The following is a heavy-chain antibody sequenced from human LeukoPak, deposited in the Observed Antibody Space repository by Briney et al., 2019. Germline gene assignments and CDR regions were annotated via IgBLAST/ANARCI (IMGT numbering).Heavy chain of an antibody. D-gene: IGHD2-15*01. J-gene: IGHJ4*02. CDR1: GFTVRTNY. CDR2: LFGGRST. V-gene: IGHV3-53*01. CDR3: ARGVDSAYAFDF. Sequence: GGSLRLSCAASGFTVRTNYMSWVRQAPGKGLEWVSVLFGGRSTYYADSVKGRFTISRDDSKYTLFLQMNSVRAEDTAVYYCARGVDSAYAFDFWGQGNLVTVSS.